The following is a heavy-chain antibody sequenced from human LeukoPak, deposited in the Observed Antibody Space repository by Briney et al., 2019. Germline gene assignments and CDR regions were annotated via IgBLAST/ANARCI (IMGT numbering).Heavy chain of an antibody. V-gene: IGHV4-61*02. CDR1: GGSISSGNYY. Sequence: SQTLSLTCTVSGGSISSGNYYWSWIRQPAGKGLEWVGRIYTSGSTNYSPSLKSRVTISVDTSKSQFSLKLSSVIAADTAVYYCARATYEDFDSWGQGTLVTVSS. D-gene: IGHD3-22*01. CDR2: IYTSGST. CDR3: ARATYEDFDS. J-gene: IGHJ4*02.